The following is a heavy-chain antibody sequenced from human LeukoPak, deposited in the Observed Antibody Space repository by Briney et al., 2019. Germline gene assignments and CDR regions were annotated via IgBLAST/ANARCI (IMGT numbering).Heavy chain of an antibody. CDR1: GFTFSSYA. CDR2: ISCSGGST. Sequence: GGSLRLSCAASGFTFSSYAMSWVRQTPGKGLEWVSAISCSGGSTYYADSVKGRFTISRDNSKNTLYLQMNSLRAEDTAVYYCAKDKDSSSWYYFDYWGQGTLVTVSS. V-gene: IGHV3-23*01. J-gene: IGHJ4*02. CDR3: AKDKDSSSWYYFDY. D-gene: IGHD6-13*01.